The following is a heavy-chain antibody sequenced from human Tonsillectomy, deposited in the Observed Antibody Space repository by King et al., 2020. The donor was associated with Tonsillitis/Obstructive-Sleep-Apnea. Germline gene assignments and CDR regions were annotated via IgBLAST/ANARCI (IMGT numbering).Heavy chain of an antibody. CDR2: ISYDGSNK. Sequence: VQLVESGGGVVQPGRSLRLSCAASGFTFSSYAMHWVRQAPGKGLEWVAVISYDGSNKYYADSVKGRFTISRDNSKNTLYLQMNSLRAEDTAVYYCATHCSGGSCYWSLFMDVWGKGTTVTVSS. V-gene: IGHV3-30*01. J-gene: IGHJ6*03. D-gene: IGHD2-15*01. CDR3: ATHCSGGSCYWSLFMDV. CDR1: GFTFSSYA.